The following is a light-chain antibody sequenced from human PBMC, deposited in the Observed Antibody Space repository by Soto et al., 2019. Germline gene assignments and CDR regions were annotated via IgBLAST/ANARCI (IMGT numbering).Light chain of an antibody. J-gene: IGKJ2*01. CDR2: DAT. V-gene: IGKV1-5*01. CDR3: LQYNTLPHT. Sequence: IQMTQSPSTLSASVGDTVTLTCRSSQMIARWLAWYQQKPGTAPRLIIYDATSLQSGVPSRFSASASGTDFTLTISSLHPDYFVTYYCLQYNTLPHTFGQGTKLEI. CDR1: QMIARW.